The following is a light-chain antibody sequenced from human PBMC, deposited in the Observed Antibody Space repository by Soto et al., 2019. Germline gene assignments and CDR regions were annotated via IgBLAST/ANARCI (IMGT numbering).Light chain of an antibody. J-gene: IGKJ1*01. CDR1: QGVGTY. CDR2: SAS. V-gene: IGKV1-27*01. CDR3: QKYNSAPT. Sequence: DIQMTQSPSSLSASVGDRVTITCRARQGVGTYLAWYQQKPGKVPKLLIYSASTLQSGVPSRFSGSGSGTTFTLTISSLQPEDVATYYCQKYNSAPTFGQGTKVEVK.